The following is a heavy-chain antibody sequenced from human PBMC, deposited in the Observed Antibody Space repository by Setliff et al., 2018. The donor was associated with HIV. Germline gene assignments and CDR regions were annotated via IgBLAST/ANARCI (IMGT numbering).Heavy chain of an antibody. CDR3: ARDSSSWYLLGRGIWFDP. D-gene: IGHD6-13*01. CDR2: INHSGST. J-gene: IGHJ5*02. V-gene: IGHV4-34*01. CDR1: GGSFSGYY. Sequence: SETLSLTCAVYGGSFSGYYWSWIRQPPGKGLEWIGEINHSGSTNYNPSLESRVTISVDTSKNQFSLKLRSVTAADTAVYYCARDSSSWYLLGRGIWFDPWGQGTLVTVS.